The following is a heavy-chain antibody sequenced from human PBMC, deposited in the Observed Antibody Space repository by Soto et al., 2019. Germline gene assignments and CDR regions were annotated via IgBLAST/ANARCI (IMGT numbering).Heavy chain of an antibody. CDR1: GGSISSYY. J-gene: IGHJ4*02. CDR3: AKDLRLRSYFDY. V-gene: IGHV4-59*01. CDR2: IYYSGST. D-gene: IGHD4-17*01. Sequence: PSETLSLTCTVSGGSISSYYWSWIRQPPGKGLEWIGYIYYSGSTNYNPSVKGRFTISRDNSKNTLYLQMNSLRAEDTAVYYCAKDLRLRSYFDYWGQGTLVTVSS.